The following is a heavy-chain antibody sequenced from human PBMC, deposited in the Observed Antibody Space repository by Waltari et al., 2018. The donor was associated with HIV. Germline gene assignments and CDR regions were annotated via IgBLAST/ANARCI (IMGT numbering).Heavy chain of an antibody. Sequence: EVQLVVSGGGLVQPGGSLRLSCAASGFTFSGSWITWVRQDPGKGSEWVANIKQNENKRNYVDYVKGRYTIYRDNANNSVYLQMNSLTAEDTAVYYCARDSNPAQGSVWYDAFDIWGQGTMVTVSS. CDR3: ARDSNPAQGSVWYDAFDI. CDR2: IKQNENKR. D-gene: IGHD6-13*01. CDR1: GFTFSGSW. J-gene: IGHJ3*02. V-gene: IGHV3-7*01.